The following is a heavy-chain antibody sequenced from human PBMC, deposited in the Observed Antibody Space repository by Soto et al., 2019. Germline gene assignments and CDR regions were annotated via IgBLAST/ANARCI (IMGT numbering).Heavy chain of an antibody. CDR2: MNSNSGKT. D-gene: IGHD4-17*01. Sequence: QVQLVQSGAEVKKPGASVRVSCKPSGYSYPTFGISWVRQAPGQGLEWMGWMNSNSGKTDYAQKFQGRVTMTTDTFTRTAYMDLRSLTSDDTAVYFCVRDRLTVTGTKCFDYWGQGTLVTVSA. CDR1: GYSYPTFG. J-gene: IGHJ4*02. CDR3: VRDRLTVTGTKCFDY. V-gene: IGHV1-18*01.